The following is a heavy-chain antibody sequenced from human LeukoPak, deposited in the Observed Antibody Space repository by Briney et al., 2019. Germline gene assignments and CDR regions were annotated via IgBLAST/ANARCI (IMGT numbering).Heavy chain of an antibody. CDR1: GDSISGYY. CDR3: VRARDIAVSWFGDLLSSETYFDY. D-gene: IGHD3-10*01. J-gene: IGHJ4*02. Sequence: SETLSLTCTVSGDSISGYYWSWIRQPPGEGLEWIGYIYYSGSTNYYPSLKSRITISVDTSKNQFSLKLSSVPAADAAVYYCVRARDIAVSWFGDLLSSETYFDYWGQGTLVTVSS. V-gene: IGHV4-59*01. CDR2: IYYSGST.